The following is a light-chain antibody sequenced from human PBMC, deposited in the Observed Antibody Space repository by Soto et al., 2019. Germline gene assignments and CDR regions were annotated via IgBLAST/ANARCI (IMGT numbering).Light chain of an antibody. V-gene: IGKV1-5*01. CDR2: DAS. Sequence: IQMTQSPSTLSASVGDSGTIPCRARQSISRSLAWYQHQPGKAPKLLIYDASSLESGVPSRFSGSRSGPEFSLTISSLQPDDFATYCCLQDYDYPWTFGQGTKVDIK. J-gene: IGKJ1*01. CDR1: QSISRS. CDR3: LQDYDYPWT.